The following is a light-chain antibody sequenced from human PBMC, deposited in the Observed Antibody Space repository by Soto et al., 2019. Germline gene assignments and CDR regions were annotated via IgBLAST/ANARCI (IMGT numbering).Light chain of an antibody. Sequence: DIQMTQSPSSLSASVGDGVTITCRASQSISSYVSWYQQKPGKAPKLLIYKASTLKSGVPSRFSGSGSGTEFTLTISSLQPDDFATYYCQHYNSYSEAFGQGTKVDI. J-gene: IGKJ1*01. V-gene: IGKV1-5*03. CDR1: QSISSY. CDR2: KAS. CDR3: QHYNSYSEA.